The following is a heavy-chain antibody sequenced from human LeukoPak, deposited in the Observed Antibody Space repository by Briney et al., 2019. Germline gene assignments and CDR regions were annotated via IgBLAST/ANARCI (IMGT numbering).Heavy chain of an antibody. V-gene: IGHV4-59*01. CDR2: IYYSGST. J-gene: IGHJ5*02. CDR3: ARGGYSGYDSGWFDP. CDR1: GGSISSYY. Sequence: SATLSLTCTVSGGSISSYYWSWIRQPPGKGLEWIGYIYYSGSTNYNPSLKSRVTISVDTSKNQFSLKLSSVTAADTAVYYCARGGYSGYDSGWFDPWGQGTLVTVSS. D-gene: IGHD5-12*01.